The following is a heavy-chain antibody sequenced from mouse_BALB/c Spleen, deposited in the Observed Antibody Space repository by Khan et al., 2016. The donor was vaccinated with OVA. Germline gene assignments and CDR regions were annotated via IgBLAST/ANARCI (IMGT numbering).Heavy chain of an antibody. V-gene: IGHV14-3*02. CDR2: INTQNGST. CDR3: ARKARK. J-gene: IGHJ2*01. Sequence: VQLQQSGAGLVKLGASLKLSCSASGFNINDSYMSWLQQSPEQGLEWVARINTQNGSTNYDAKLQGRATISADTASNTLYLQLSSLNSEDTAFFGCARKARKWGQGTILTVSA. CDR1: GFNINDSY.